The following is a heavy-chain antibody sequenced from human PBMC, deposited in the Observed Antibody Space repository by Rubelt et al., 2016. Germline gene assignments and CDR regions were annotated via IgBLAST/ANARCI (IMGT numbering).Heavy chain of an antibody. J-gene: IGHJ6*02. V-gene: IGHV4-34*01. CDR2: INHSGSP. CDR3: AGGRRGSSSWLGRDYYGMDV. CDR1: GGSFSGYY. D-gene: IGHD6-13*01. Sequence: QVQLQQWGAGLLKPSETLSLTCAVYGGSFSGYYWSWIRQPPGKGLEWLGEINHSGSPNYNPSLKSRVTISVDTSKNQFALKLSSVTAADTAVYYCAGGRRGSSSWLGRDYYGMDVWGQGTTVTVSS.